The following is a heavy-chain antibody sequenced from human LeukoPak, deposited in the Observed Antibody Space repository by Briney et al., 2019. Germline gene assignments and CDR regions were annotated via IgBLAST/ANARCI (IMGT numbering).Heavy chain of an antibody. J-gene: IGHJ4*02. V-gene: IGHV3-21*01. D-gene: IGHD2/OR15-2a*01. Sequence: GALRLSCAASGFTFSTYAMNWIRQAPGKGLEWVSSISSTGTYIYYGDLVEGRFTISRDNAKNSLYLQMNSLRAGDTAVYYCARGVGNFRYFFDYWGQGTLVTVSS. CDR2: ISSTGTYI. CDR1: GFTFSTYA. CDR3: ARGVGNFRYFFDY.